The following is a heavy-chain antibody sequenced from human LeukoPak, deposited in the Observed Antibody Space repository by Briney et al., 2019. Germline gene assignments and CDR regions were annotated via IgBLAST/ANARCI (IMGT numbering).Heavy chain of an antibody. D-gene: IGHD6-13*01. CDR3: ARIYSSSWFLNWFDP. J-gene: IGHJ5*02. CDR1: GYSISSGYF. V-gene: IGHV4-38-2*02. Sequence: SETLSLTCTVSGYSISSGYFWGWIRQPPGKGLECIGTIYHSGSTYYNPSLKSRVTISVDTSKNQFSLKLNSVTAADTAVYYCARIYSSSWFLNWFDPWGQGTPVTVSS. CDR2: IYHSGST.